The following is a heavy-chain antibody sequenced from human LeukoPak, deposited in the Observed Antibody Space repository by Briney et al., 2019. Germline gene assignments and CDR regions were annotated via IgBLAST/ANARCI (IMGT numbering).Heavy chain of an antibody. CDR2: ISYDGSNK. V-gene: IGHV3-30-3*01. Sequence: GRSLRLACTASGIAFNQYSMHWVRQAPGKGLEWVAVISYDGSNKYYADSVKGRFTISRDNSKNTLYLQMNSLRAEDTAVYYCARDASYDFWSGYVDYWGQGTLVTVSS. CDR3: ARDASYDFWSGYVDY. J-gene: IGHJ4*02. D-gene: IGHD3-3*01. CDR1: GIAFNQYS.